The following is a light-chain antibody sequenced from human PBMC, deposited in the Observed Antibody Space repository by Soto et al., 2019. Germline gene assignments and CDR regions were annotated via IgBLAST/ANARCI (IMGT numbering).Light chain of an antibody. V-gene: IGKV3-15*01. CDR1: QIVINN. CDR2: GAS. CDR3: QQYTNWPPNT. J-gene: IGKJ2*01. Sequence: EIVMTQSPATLSVSPGEGATLSCRASQIVINNVAWYQQKPGQAPRLLIYGASTRATDIPDRFSGSGSGTEFTLSISSLQSEDFAVYYCQQYTNWPPNTFGQGTKVEIK.